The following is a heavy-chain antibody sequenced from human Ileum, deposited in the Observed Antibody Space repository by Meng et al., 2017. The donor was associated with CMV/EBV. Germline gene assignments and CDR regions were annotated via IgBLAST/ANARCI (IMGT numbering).Heavy chain of an antibody. D-gene: IGHD1-26*01. Sequence: LSCAASGFIFSSYGMHWVRQAPGKGLEWVGIIWYDGSKKFYADSVEGRFTISRDNFKKELYLQMNTLRADDTAVYYCAGERSGTLDYWGQGTLVTVSS. CDR3: AGERSGTLDY. CDR1: GFIFSSYG. CDR2: IWYDGSKK. J-gene: IGHJ4*02. V-gene: IGHV3-33*01.